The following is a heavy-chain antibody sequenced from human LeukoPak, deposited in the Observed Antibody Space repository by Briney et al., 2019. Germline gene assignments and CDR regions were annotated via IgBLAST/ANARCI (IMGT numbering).Heavy chain of an antibody. Sequence: PSETLSLTCAVYGGSFSGYYWSWIRQPPGKGLEWIGEINHSGSTNYNPSLKSRVTISVDTSKNQFSLELSSVTAADTAVYYCARARYGPDYWGQGTLVTVSS. D-gene: IGHD4-17*01. CDR1: GGSFSGYY. CDR3: ARARYGPDY. V-gene: IGHV4-34*01. J-gene: IGHJ4*02. CDR2: INHSGST.